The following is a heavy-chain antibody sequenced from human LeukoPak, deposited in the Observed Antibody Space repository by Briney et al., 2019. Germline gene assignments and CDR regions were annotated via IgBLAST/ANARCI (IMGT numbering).Heavy chain of an antibody. J-gene: IGHJ6*02. Sequence: GSLRLSCAASGFTFSSYWMSWIRQPPVKGLEWIGEINHSGSTNYNPSLKSRVTISVDTSKNQFSLKLSSVTAADTAVYYCARGLLRSDYYGMDVWGQGTTVTVSS. CDR2: INHSGST. V-gene: IGHV4-34*01. CDR3: ARGLLRSDYYGMDV. D-gene: IGHD4-17*01. CDR1: GFTFSSYW.